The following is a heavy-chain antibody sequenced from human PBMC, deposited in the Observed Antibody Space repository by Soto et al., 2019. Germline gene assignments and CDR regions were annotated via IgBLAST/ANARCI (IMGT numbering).Heavy chain of an antibody. CDR1: GGSFSGYY. CDR3: ARAPPFNWFDP. V-gene: IGHV4-34*01. J-gene: IGHJ5*02. Sequence: PSETLSLTCAVYGGSFSGYYWSWIRQPPGKGLEWIGEINHSGSTNYNPSLKSRVTISVDTSKNQFSLKLSSVTAADTAVYYCARAPPFNWFDPWGQGTLVTVSS. CDR2: INHSGST.